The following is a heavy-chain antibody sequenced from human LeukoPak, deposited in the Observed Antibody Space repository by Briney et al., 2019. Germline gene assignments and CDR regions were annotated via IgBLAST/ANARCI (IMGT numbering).Heavy chain of an antibody. V-gene: IGHV1-8*01. Sequence: GASVKVSCKASGYTFISYDINWVRQASGQGLEWMGWMNPNSGNTGYAQKFQGRVTMTRNTSISTAYMELSSLRSEDTAVYYCARRRLRVGFDPWGQGTLVTVSS. CDR1: GYTFISYD. CDR2: MNPNSGNT. D-gene: IGHD5-12*01. J-gene: IGHJ5*02. CDR3: ARRRLRVGFDP.